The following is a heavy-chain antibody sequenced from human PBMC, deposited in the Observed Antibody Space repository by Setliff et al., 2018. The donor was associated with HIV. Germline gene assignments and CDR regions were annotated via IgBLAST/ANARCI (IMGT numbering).Heavy chain of an antibody. Sequence: ASVKVSCKASGYSFTGYYIHWMRQAPGQGPEWLGWINPNSGGTNYAQKFQGRVTMTRDTSISTASMDLRSLRSDDTAVYYCAKEGNSVDNWLDPWGPGTLVTVSS. D-gene: IGHD1-26*01. CDR2: INPNSGGT. CDR1: GYSFTGYY. J-gene: IGHJ5*02. CDR3: AKEGNSVDNWLDP. V-gene: IGHV1-2*02.